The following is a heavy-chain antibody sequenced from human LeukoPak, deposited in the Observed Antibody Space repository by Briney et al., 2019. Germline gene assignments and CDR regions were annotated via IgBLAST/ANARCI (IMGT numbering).Heavy chain of an antibody. D-gene: IGHD5-18*01. CDR1: GFTFSTYS. CDR2: ISSDSSTI. V-gene: IGHV3-48*01. CDR3: ARSSYGYGDAFDI. Sequence: GGSLRLSCAASGFTFSTYSINWVRQAPGKGLEWVSYISSDSSTIYYADSLKGRFTISRDNSKNTLYLQMNSLRAEDTAVYSRARSSYGYGDAFDIWGQGTMVTVSS. J-gene: IGHJ3*02.